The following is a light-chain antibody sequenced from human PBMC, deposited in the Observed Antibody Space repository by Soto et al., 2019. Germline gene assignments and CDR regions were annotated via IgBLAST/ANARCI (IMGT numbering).Light chain of an antibody. CDR2: GAS. V-gene: IGKV3-11*01. CDR3: QQRSSWPPL. Sequence: EIVLTQSPATLSLYPGERATLPCRASQSVGSYLVWYQQKPGQAPRLLIHGASNRATGIPARFSGSGSGTDFTLTISSLEPEDFAVYYCQQRSSWPPLFGQGTRLEIK. J-gene: IGKJ5*01. CDR1: QSVGSY.